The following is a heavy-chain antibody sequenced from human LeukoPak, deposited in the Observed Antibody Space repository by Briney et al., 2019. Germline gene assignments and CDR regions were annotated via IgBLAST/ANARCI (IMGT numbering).Heavy chain of an antibody. Sequence: PSQTLSLTCSVSGGSISRGSNYWNWIRQPAGKGLEWMGRIYNSGSTNYNPSLKSRVTISTDMSKNQFSLKLTSVTAADTAVYYCARQTFGVLYFDSWGQGTLAIVSS. D-gene: IGHD3-10*01. CDR3: ARQTFGVLYFDS. V-gene: IGHV4-61*02. J-gene: IGHJ4*02. CDR1: GGSISRGSNY. CDR2: IYNSGST.